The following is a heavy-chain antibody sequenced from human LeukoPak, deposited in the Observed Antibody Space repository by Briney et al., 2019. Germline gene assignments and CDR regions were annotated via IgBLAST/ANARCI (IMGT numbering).Heavy chain of an antibody. D-gene: IGHD3-22*01. CDR1: GYTFTSYD. Sequence: ASVKVSCKVSGYTFTSYDINWVRQATGQGLEWMGWMNPNRGNTGYAQKFQGRVTMTRNTSINTAYMELSSLRSEDTAVYYCARGYYDTNGYYYRLDYWGQGTLVTVSS. J-gene: IGHJ4*02. CDR2: MNPNRGNT. V-gene: IGHV1-8*01. CDR3: ARGYYDTNGYYYRLDY.